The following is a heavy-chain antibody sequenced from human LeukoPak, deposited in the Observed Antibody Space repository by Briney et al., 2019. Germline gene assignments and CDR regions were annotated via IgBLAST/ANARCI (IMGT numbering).Heavy chain of an antibody. CDR1: GGSFSGYY. D-gene: IGHD2-8*01. V-gene: IGHV4-34*01. J-gene: IGHJ5*02. CDR3: ARGAVADIVLMVYAINLFDP. Sequence: SETLSLTCAVYGGSFSGYYWSWIRQPAGTGLEWIGEINHSGSTNYNPSLKSRVTRSVDTSKSQFSLKLSSVTAADTAVYYCARGAVADIVLMVYAINLFDPWGQGTLVTVSS. CDR2: INHSGST.